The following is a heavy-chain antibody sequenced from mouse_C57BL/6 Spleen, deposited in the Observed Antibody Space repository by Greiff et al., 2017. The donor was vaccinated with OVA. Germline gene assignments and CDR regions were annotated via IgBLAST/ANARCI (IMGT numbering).Heavy chain of an antibody. CDR1: GFSLTSYG. V-gene: IGHV2-2*01. D-gene: IGHD1-1*01. Sequence: VQLQQSGPGLVQPSPSLSITCTVSGFSLTSYGVHWVRQSPGKGLEWLGEIWRGGSTDYNAAFISRRSSSKDNSKSQVFFKMNSLQADDAAIYYCARGATDAMDYWGQGTSVTVSS. J-gene: IGHJ4*01. CDR2: IWRGGST. CDR3: ARGATDAMDY.